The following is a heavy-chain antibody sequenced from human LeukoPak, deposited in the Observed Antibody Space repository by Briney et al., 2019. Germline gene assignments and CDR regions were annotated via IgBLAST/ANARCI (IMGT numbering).Heavy chain of an antibody. CDR3: ARASSYDYIWGGDAFDI. V-gene: IGHV4-39*07. D-gene: IGHD3-16*01. Sequence: SETLSLTCTVSGGSISSNTYYWGWIRQPPGKGLEWIGSIYYSGSTYYNPSLKSRVTISVDTSKNEFSLKMYSVTAADTAVHYCARASSYDYIWGGDAFDIWGQGTVVTVSS. CDR1: GGSISSNTYY. CDR2: IYYSGST. J-gene: IGHJ3*02.